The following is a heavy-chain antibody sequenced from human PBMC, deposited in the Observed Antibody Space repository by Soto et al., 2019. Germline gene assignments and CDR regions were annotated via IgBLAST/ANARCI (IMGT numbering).Heavy chain of an antibody. CDR2: IYYSGST. D-gene: IGHD3-22*01. CDR3: ARDSQGGGYYYGVFDI. Sequence: QVQLQESGPGLVKPSQTLSLTCTVSVGSISSGGYYWSWIRQHPGKGLEWIGYIYYSGSTYYNPSLRSRVTISVDTSKNQFSLKLSSVTAADTAVYYCARDSQGGGYYYGVFDIWGQGTMVTVSS. CDR1: VGSISSGGYY. V-gene: IGHV4-31*03. J-gene: IGHJ3*02.